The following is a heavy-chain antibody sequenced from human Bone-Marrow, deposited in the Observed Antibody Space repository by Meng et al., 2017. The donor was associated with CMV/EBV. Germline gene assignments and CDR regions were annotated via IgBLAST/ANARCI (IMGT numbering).Heavy chain of an antibody. CDR2: IYYSGTT. Sequence: LRLSCTVSGGSISSGGYYWSWIRQHPGKGREWIGYIYYSGTTYYNPSLESRVTISLDTSKNQFSLKLTSVTAADTAVYYCAREPTGFPNWFDPWGQGTLVTVSS. V-gene: IGHV4-31*03. CDR3: AREPTGFPNWFDP. D-gene: IGHD4-17*01. J-gene: IGHJ5*02. CDR1: GGSISSGGYY.